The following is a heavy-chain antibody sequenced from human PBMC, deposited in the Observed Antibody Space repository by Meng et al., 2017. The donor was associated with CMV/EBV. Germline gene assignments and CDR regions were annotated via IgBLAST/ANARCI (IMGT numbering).Heavy chain of an antibody. CDR2: IRSKANSYAT. J-gene: IGHJ6*02. CDR1: GITFSGSA. Sequence: GESLKISCAASGITFSGSAMHWVRQASGKGPEWVGRIRSKANSYATAYAASVKGRFTISRDDSKNTAYLQMNSLKTEDTAVYYCTRFLDPYCSSTSCSSPYYYYGMDVWGQGTTVTVSS. D-gene: IGHD2-2*01. CDR3: TRFLDPYCSSTSCSSPYYYYGMDV. V-gene: IGHV3-73*01.